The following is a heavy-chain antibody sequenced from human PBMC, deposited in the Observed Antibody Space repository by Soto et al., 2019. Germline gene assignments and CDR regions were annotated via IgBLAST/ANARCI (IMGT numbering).Heavy chain of an antibody. CDR2: ISAYNGNT. CDR1: GYTFTSYG. D-gene: IGHD2-15*01. J-gene: IGHJ4*02. Sequence: ASVKVSCKASGYTFTSYGISWVRQAPGQGLEWMGWISAYNGNTNYAQKLQGRVTMTTDTSTSTAYMELRSLGSDDTAVYYCARIGGYCSGGSCYSGDFDYWGQGTLVTVSS. CDR3: ARIGGYCSGGSCYSGDFDY. V-gene: IGHV1-18*01.